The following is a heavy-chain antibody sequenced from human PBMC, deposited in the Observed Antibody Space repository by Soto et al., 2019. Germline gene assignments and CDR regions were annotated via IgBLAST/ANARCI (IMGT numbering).Heavy chain of an antibody. D-gene: IGHD3-16*02. Sequence: PGGSLRLSCXASGFTFSSYGMHWVRQAPGKGLEWVAVIWYDGSNKYYADSVKGRFTISRDNSKNTLYLQMNSLRAEDTAVYYCARVASLVNTTSYYDYIWGSYRRYYYYYMDVWGKGTTVTVSS. V-gene: IGHV3-33*01. CDR2: IWYDGSNK. CDR1: GFTFSSYG. J-gene: IGHJ6*03. CDR3: ARVASLVNTTSYYDYIWGSYRRYYYYYMDV.